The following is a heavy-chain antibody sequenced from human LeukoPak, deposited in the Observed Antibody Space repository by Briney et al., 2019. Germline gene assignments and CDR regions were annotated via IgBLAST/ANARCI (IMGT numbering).Heavy chain of an antibody. CDR3: ARERGIAVAALDVLDY. CDR1: GYTFTSYG. Sequence: ASVKVSCKASGYTFTSYGISWVRQAPGQGLEWMGWISAYNGNTNYAQKLQGRVTMTTDTSTSTAYMEPRSLRSDDTAVYYCARERGIAVAALDVLDYWGQGTLVTVSS. D-gene: IGHD6-19*01. J-gene: IGHJ4*02. V-gene: IGHV1-18*01. CDR2: ISAYNGNT.